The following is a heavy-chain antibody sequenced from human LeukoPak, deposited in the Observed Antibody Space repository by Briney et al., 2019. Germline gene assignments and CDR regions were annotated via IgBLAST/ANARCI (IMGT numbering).Heavy chain of an antibody. CDR2: IGGRDSGT. CDR1: GFIFSNYA. CDR3: AKWGDYDILTGYYDSDY. Sequence: GGSLRLSCAASGFIFSNYAMSWVRQAPGKGLEWVSAIGGRDSGTYYADSVRGRFAVSRDDPKNTLYLQMNTLRAEDTAVYYCAKWGDYDILTGYYDSDYWGQGTLVTVSS. J-gene: IGHJ4*02. D-gene: IGHD3-9*01. V-gene: IGHV3-23*01.